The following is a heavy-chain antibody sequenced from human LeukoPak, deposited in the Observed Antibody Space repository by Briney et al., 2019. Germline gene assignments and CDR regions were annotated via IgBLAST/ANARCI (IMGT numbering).Heavy chain of an antibody. CDR2: MNPNSGNT. Sequence: ASVKVSCKASGYTFTSYDINWVRQATGQGLEWMGWMNPNSGNTGYAQKFQGRVTMTRNTSISTAYMELSSLRSEDTAVYYCARVVYDCVWGRYRAYYFDYWGQGTLVTVSS. J-gene: IGHJ4*02. CDR3: ARVVYDCVWGRYRAYYFDY. D-gene: IGHD3-16*02. V-gene: IGHV1-8*01. CDR1: GYTFTSYD.